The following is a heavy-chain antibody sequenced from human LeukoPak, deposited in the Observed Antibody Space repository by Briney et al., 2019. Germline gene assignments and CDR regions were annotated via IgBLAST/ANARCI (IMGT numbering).Heavy chain of an antibody. CDR1: GFTFGDYA. J-gene: IGHJ5*02. CDR2: IRSKAYGGTT. V-gene: IGHV3-49*04. CDR3: TRMVSRVAAGTWLDP. D-gene: IGHD6-25*01. Sequence: GGSLRLSCTASGFTFGDYAMSWVRQAPGKGLEWVGFIRSKAYGGTTEYAASMKGRFTISRDDSKSIAYLQMNSLKTEDTAVYYCTRMVSRVAAGTWLDPWGQGTLVTVSS.